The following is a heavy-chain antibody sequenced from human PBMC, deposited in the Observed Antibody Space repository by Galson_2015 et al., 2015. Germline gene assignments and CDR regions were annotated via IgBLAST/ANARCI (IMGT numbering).Heavy chain of an antibody. D-gene: IGHD6-13*01. Sequence: SLRLSCAAAGFTFSDYYMSWIRQAPGKGLEWLSYISGSGDIIYYAASVKGRFTISRDNAKNSLYLQINSLRVEDTAIYYCAKSGTGSYYYYDMDVWGTGTTVTVSS. J-gene: IGHJ6*03. CDR1: GFTFSDYY. V-gene: IGHV3-11*01. CDR2: ISGSGDII. CDR3: AKSGTGSYYYYDMDV.